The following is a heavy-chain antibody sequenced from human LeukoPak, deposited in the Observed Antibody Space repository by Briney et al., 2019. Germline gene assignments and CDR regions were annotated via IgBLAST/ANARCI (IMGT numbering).Heavy chain of an antibody. CDR3: ARAAPGTIIGFDY. CDR1: GFTFDDYA. CDR2: ISWNSGSI. J-gene: IGHJ4*02. D-gene: IGHD1-1*01. Sequence: GGSLRLSCAASGFTFDDYAMHWVRQAPGKGLEWVSGISWNSGSIGYADSVKGRFTISRDNAKNTLYLQMNSLRAEDTAVYYCARAAPGTIIGFDYWGQGTLVTVSS. V-gene: IGHV3-9*01.